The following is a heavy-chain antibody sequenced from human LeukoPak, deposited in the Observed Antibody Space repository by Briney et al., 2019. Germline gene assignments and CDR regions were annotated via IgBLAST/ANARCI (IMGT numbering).Heavy chain of an antibody. CDR3: ATSGWNGGGGFDP. V-gene: IGHV4-34*01. CDR1: GGSFSGYY. J-gene: IGHJ2*01. CDR2: ISHSGTT. D-gene: IGHD3-16*01. Sequence: PSETLSLTCDVSGGSFSGYYWSWIRQPPGKGLEWIGEISHSGTTNHNPFLKSQVSMSVGASSTQFSLIMTSVTAADTAVYYCATSGWNGGGGFDPWGRGTLVTVSS.